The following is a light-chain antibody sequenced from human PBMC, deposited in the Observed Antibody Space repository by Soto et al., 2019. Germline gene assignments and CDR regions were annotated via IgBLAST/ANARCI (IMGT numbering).Light chain of an antibody. CDR3: QQGDSFPLT. Sequence: DIQMTQSPSSVSASVGDRVTITCRASQGVGTWLAWFQQKPGEAPRLLIYTASTLHSGDPSRFSGSGSGTDFTLTITSLQPEDFATYYCQQGDSFPLTFGGGTKVEIK. CDR1: QGVGTW. CDR2: TAS. V-gene: IGKV1-12*01. J-gene: IGKJ4*01.